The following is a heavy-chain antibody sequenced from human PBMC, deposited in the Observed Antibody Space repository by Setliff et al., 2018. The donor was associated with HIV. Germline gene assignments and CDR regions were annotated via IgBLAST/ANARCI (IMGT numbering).Heavy chain of an antibody. D-gene: IGHD6-19*01. Sequence: SDTLSLTCNVSGGTISSHYWSWIRQPPGKGLEWIGYIYYSGSSNHNPSLKSRVTISVDTSKNQFPLKLSSVTAADTAVYYCARGYPGIAVAGLTYYYYYYMDVGGKGTTVTVSS. CDR3: ARGYPGIAVAGLTYYYYYYMDV. CDR1: GGTISSHY. CDR2: IYYSGSS. J-gene: IGHJ6*03. V-gene: IGHV4-59*11.